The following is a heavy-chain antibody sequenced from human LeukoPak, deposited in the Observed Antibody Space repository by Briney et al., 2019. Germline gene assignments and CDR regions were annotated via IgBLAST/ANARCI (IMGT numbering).Heavy chain of an antibody. CDR2: IYHTGST. Sequence: PSETLSLTCTISGGSVSDYYWSWIRQSPGKGLEWIGYIYHTGSTSYSPSLKSRVILSVDTSKNQFSLKLISVTAADTAVYYCARGQGATVPQVGKNWFDPWGQGTRVIVSS. CDR1: GGSVSDYY. J-gene: IGHJ5*02. V-gene: IGHV4-59*02. D-gene: IGHD1-26*01. CDR3: ARGQGATVPQVGKNWFDP.